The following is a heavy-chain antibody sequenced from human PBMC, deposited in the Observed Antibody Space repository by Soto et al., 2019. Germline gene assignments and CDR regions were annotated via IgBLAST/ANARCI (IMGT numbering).Heavy chain of an antibody. D-gene: IGHD2-15*01. CDR2: ISAYNGNT. CDR1: GYTFTSYG. V-gene: IGHV1-18*01. J-gene: IGHJ1*01. CDR3: ARVPEYCSGGSCYPIVEYFQH. Sequence: QVQLVQSGAEVKKPGASVKVSCKASGYTFTSYGISWVRQAPGQWLEWMGWISAYNGNTNYAQKLQGRVTMTTDTSTSTAYMELRSLRSDDTAVYYCARVPEYCSGGSCYPIVEYFQHWGQGTLVTVSS.